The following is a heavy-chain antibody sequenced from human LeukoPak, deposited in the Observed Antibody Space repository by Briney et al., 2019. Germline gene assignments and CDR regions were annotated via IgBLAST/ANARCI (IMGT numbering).Heavy chain of an antibody. CDR1: GFTFSSYW. J-gene: IGHJ3*02. CDR3: ARRGIAVAGLQVNAFDS. D-gene: IGHD6-19*01. V-gene: IGHV3-74*01. Sequence: GGSLRLSCAASGFTFSSYWMHWVRQAPGKGLVWVSRINSDGSSTIYADSVKGRFTISRDNAKNTLYLQMNSLRAEDTAVYYCARRGIAVAGLQVNAFDSWGQGTMVTVSA. CDR2: INSDGSST.